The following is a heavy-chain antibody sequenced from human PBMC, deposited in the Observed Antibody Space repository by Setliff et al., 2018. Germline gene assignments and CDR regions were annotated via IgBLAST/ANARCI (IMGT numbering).Heavy chain of an antibody. J-gene: IGHJ3*01. Sequence: PGGSLRLSCAASGFTFTSYAMRWVRQAPGKGLEWVSSINNDGSSTTYEDSVKGRFTISRDNAKNSLDLQMDSLRGEDTAVYYCVRDRWKVMVNKGDDAFDLWGQGTMVTVSS. V-gene: IGHV3-74*01. CDR3: VRDRWKVMVNKGDDAFDL. CDR1: GFTFTSYA. D-gene: IGHD5-18*01. CDR2: INNDGSST.